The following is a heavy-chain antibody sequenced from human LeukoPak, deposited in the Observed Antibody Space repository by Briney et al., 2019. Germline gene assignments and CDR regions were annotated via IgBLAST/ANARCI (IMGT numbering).Heavy chain of an antibody. D-gene: IGHD6-19*01. V-gene: IGHV3-9*01. CDR3: AKDVGSGWSSLGY. J-gene: IGHJ4*02. CDR2: ISWNSFTK. Sequence: GRSLRLSCAASGFTFDDYAMHWVRQAPGKGPEWVSGISWNSFTKAYADSLKGRFTISRDNAKNSLYLQMNSLRTEDTALYYCAKDVGSGWSSLGYWGQGTLVTVSS. CDR1: GFTFDDYA.